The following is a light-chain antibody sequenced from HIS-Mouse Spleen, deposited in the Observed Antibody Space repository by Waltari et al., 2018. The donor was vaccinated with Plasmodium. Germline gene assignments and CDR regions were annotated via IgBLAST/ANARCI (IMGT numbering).Light chain of an antibody. CDR1: QGLTTA. J-gene: IGKJ5*01. Sequence: AIQLTQSPSSLSASVGARVTITCRASQGLTTALAWYQQKPGKAPKLLIYDAASLESGVRSRFSGSGSGTDFTLTISSLQPEDFATYYCQQFNSYPQGTFGQGTRLEIK. V-gene: IGKV1-13*02. CDR2: DAA. CDR3: QQFNSYPQGT.